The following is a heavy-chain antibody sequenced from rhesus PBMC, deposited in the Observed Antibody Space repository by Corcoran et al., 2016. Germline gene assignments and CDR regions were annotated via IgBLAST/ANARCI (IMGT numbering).Heavy chain of an antibody. CDR2: IDGSRGNN. D-gene: IGHD5-24*01. J-gene: IGHJ6*01. CDR1: GYSISSGYD. V-gene: IGHV4-127*01. CDR3: ARDFGDIVGTKYGLDS. Sequence: QVQLQESGPGVVKPSETLSLTCAVSGYSISSGYDWRWIRQPPGKGLVWNGYIDGSRGNNNPHPARRNQITISKDPSKNQFSLKLSSVTAADAAVYYCARDFGDIVGTKYGLDSWGQGVVVTVSS.